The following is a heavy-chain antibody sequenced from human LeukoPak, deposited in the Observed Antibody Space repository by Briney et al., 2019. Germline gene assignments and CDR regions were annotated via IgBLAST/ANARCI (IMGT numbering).Heavy chain of an antibody. D-gene: IGHD4-11*01. CDR2: IIPIFGAA. J-gene: IGHJ4*02. CDR1: GYTFTGYY. CDR3: ARGDVLGNYQHDY. V-gene: IGHV1-69*05. Sequence: GASVKVSCKASGYTFTGYYLHWVRRAPGHGREWMGGIIPIFGAANYAQKFQGRVTITTDESTSTAYMELSSLRSEDTAVYYCARGDVLGNYQHDYWGQGTLVTVSS.